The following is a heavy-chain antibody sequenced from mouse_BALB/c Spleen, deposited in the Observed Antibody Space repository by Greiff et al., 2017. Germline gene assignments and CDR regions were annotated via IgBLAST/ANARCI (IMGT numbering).Heavy chain of an antibody. CDR3: ARGGYYGNSDYFDY. CDR1: GYTFTSYV. D-gene: IGHD2-1*01. J-gene: IGHJ2*01. V-gene: IGHV1-14*01. CDR2: INPYNDGT. Sequence: VQLKQSGPELVKPGASVKMSCKASGYTFTSYVMHWVKQKPGQGLEWIGYINPYNDGTKYNEKFKGKATLTSDKSSSTAYMELSSLTSEDSAVYYCARGGYYGNSDYFDYWGQGTTLTVSS.